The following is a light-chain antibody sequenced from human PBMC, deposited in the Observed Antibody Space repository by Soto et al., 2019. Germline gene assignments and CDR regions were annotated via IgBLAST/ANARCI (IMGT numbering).Light chain of an antibody. CDR2: GAS. Sequence: EIVMTQSPATLSVSPGERATLSCRASQSVSSNLAWYQQKPGQAPRLLIYGASTRATGIPAPFSGRGAGTEFNFTISSLHSVDFSVYYCQQDNNCPFPSWTCSQGTKVVIK. V-gene: IGKV3-15*01. CDR1: QSVSSN. CDR3: QQDNNCPFPSWT. J-gene: IGKJ1*01.